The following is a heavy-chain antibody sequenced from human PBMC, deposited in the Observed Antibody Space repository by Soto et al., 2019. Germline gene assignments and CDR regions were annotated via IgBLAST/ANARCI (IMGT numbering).Heavy chain of an antibody. J-gene: IGHJ3*02. V-gene: IGHV3-33*01. D-gene: IGHD1-26*01. CDR2: IWYDGSNK. CDR3: AREWEHNAFDI. CDR1: GFTFSSYG. Sequence: QVQLVESGGGVVQPGRSLRLSCAASGFTFSSYGMHWVRQAPGKGLEWVAVIWYDGSNKYYADSVKGRFTISRDNSKNTLYLQMNSLRDEDTAVYYCAREWEHNAFDIWGQGTMVTVSS.